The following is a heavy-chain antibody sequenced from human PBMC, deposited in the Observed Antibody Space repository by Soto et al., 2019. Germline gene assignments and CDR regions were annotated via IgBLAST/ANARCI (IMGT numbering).Heavy chain of an antibody. V-gene: IGHV4-34*01. D-gene: IGHD2-15*01. CDR3: ARGVCGGYCGCCSCARGTYYYYDMDV. CDR1: GGSFSGYY. Sequence: SETLSLTCAVYGGSFSGYYWSWIRQPPGKGLEWIGEINHSGSTNYNPSLKSRVTISVDTSKNQFSLKLSSVTAADTAVYYCARGVCGGYCGCCSCARGTYYYYDMDVWGQGTTVTVSS. CDR2: INHSGST. J-gene: IGHJ6*02.